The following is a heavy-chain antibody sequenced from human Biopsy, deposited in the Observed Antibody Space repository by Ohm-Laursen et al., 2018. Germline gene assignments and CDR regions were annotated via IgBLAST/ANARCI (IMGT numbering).Heavy chain of an antibody. CDR2: IKRDGSQS. CDR1: GFTFSTYW. CDR3: TRDTTYYAGTTYYDALDV. Sequence: SLRLSCTAPGFTFSTYWMTWVRQAPGKGLEWVANIKRDGSQSNHADSVKGRFTIPRDNAKNSLYLQMNSLRAEDTAVYYCTRDTTYYAGTTYYDALDVWGQGTTVTVSS. J-gene: IGHJ3*01. D-gene: IGHD2/OR15-2a*01. V-gene: IGHV3-7*01.